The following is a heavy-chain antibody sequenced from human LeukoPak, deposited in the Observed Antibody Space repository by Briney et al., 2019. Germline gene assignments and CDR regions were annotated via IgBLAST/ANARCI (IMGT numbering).Heavy chain of an antibody. J-gene: IGHJ4*02. D-gene: IGHD3-10*01. V-gene: IGHV3-23*01. CDR2: ISGSGGST. Sequence: GGSLRLSCAASGFTFSSYAMSWVRQAPGKGLEWVSAISGSGGSTYYADSVKGRFTISRDNSKNTLYLQMNSLRAEDTAVYYRAKDSKWFGELLFDYWGQGTLVTVSS. CDR1: GFTFSSYA. CDR3: AKDSKWFGELLFDY.